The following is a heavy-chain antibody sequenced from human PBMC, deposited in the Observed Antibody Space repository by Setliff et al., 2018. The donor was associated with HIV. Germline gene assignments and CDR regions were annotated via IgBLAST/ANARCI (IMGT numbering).Heavy chain of an antibody. D-gene: IGHD3-10*01. V-gene: IGHV3-48*01. Sequence: GGSLRLSCVASGFTFSSYSMNWVRQAPGKGLEWVSYINTDSSTLYYANSVKGRCTISRDIAKNSLHLQMNSLRAEDTAVYYCAREGGRLDGFGGPYADYWGQGTLVTVSS. CDR3: AREGGRLDGFGGPYADY. J-gene: IGHJ4*02. CDR1: GFTFSSYS. CDR2: INTDSSTL.